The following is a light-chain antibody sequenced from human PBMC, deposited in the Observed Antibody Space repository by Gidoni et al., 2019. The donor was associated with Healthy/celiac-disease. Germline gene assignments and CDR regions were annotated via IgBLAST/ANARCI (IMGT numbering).Light chain of an antibody. V-gene: IGKV3-20*01. CDR3: QQYGSSPYT. CDR1: QSVSSSY. CDR2: GAS. J-gene: IGKJ2*01. Sequence: PGTLSLSPGERATLSCRASQSVSSSYLAWYQQKPGQAPRLLIYGASSMATGIPDRFSGSGSGTDFTLTISRLEPEDFAVYYCQQYGSSPYTFGQGTKLEIK.